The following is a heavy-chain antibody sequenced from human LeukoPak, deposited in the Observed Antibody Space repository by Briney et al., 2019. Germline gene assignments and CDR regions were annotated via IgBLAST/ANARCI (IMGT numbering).Heavy chain of an antibody. J-gene: IGHJ4*02. Sequence: PSQTLSLTCAVSGGSISSGGYSWSWIRQPPGKGLEWIGYIYYSGSTYYNPSLKSRVTISVDTSKNQFSLKLSSVTAADTAVYYCARDSGYSYAFDYWGQGTLVTVSS. CDR1: GGSISSGGYS. CDR2: IYYSGST. CDR3: ARDSGYSYAFDY. V-gene: IGHV4-30-4*07. D-gene: IGHD5-18*01.